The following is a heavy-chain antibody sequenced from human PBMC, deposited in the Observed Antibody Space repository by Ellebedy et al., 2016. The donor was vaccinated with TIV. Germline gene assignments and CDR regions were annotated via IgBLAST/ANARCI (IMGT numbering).Heavy chain of an antibody. CDR2: ISGGGGSI. CDR1: GFTFNNFG. CDR3: ARGVLSGY. J-gene: IGHJ4*02. Sequence: GESLKISCAASGFTFNNFGMTWVRQAPGKGLEWVSSISGGGGSIYYADSVKGRFTISRDNSKNTVYLQMNSLRAEDTAVYYCARGVLSGYWGQGTLVTVSS. D-gene: IGHD2/OR15-2a*01. V-gene: IGHV3-23*01.